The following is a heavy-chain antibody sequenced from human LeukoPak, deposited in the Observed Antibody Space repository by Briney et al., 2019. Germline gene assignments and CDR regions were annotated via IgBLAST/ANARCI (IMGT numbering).Heavy chain of an antibody. CDR2: INPNSGGT. J-gene: IGHJ6*02. D-gene: IGHD2-2*01. Sequence: ASVTVSCKASGYTFTGYYMHWVRQAPGQGLEWMGWINPNSGGTNYAQKFQGRVTMTRDTSISTAYMELSRLRSDDTAVYYCARVVQGLGYCSSTSCYDAYYYGMDVWGQGTTVTVSS. CDR1: GYTFTGYY. CDR3: ARVVQGLGYCSSTSCYDAYYYGMDV. V-gene: IGHV1-2*02.